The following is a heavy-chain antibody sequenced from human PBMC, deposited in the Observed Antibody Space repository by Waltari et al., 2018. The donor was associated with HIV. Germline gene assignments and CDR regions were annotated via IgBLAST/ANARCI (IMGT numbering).Heavy chain of an antibody. CDR3: VRDRYYDSLGSSPDRGWFDP. CDR1: GGSVNSNTW. CDR2: IYRTGIT. J-gene: IGHJ5*02. Sequence: VQLQESGPGLVKPSGTLSLTCDVSGGSVNSNTWWLWVRQPPGKGLEWIGEIYRTGITNYNPSLKGRVTIFIDKSNNQFSLKLISVTAADTAMYYCVRDRYYDSLGSSPDRGWFDPWGQGTQVTVSS. D-gene: IGHD3-22*01. V-gene: IGHV4-4*02.